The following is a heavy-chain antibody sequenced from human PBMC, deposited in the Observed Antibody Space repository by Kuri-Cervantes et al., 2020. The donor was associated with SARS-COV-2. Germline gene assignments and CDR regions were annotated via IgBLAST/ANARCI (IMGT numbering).Heavy chain of an antibody. D-gene: IGHD3-10*01. CDR1: GFTFSNYA. J-gene: IGHJ4*02. CDR3: AKSPFRFGESPFDD. CDR2: ISDTGSHT. V-gene: IGHV3-23*01. Sequence: ETLSLTCAASGFTFSNYAMSWVRQAPGKGLDWVSAISDTGSHTYYADSVKGRFTISRDNSKNTLFLQMSSLRAEDTALYYCAKSPFRFGESPFDDWGLGTLVTVSS.